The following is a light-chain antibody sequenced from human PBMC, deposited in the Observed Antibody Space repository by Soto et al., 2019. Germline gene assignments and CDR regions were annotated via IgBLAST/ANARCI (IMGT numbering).Light chain of an antibody. Sequence: EIVLTQSPGTLSLSPGERATLSCRASQSVTNNYLAWYQQKPGQAPRRLFYRASNRATGIPDRFSGGGSGTDFTLTISRLEPEDFAVYYCQQYGGLPWTFGQGTKVEIK. CDR1: QSVTNNY. J-gene: IGKJ1*01. V-gene: IGKV3-20*01. CDR3: QQYGGLPWT. CDR2: RAS.